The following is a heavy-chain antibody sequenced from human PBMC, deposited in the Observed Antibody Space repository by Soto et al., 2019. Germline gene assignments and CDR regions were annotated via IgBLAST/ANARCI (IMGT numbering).Heavy chain of an antibody. CDR3: ASKSVEYSSSWYETPFDY. D-gene: IGHD6-13*01. CDR1: SGSISSSNW. CDR2: IYHSGST. J-gene: IGHJ4*02. V-gene: IGHV4-4*02. Sequence: QVQLQESGPGLVKPSGTLSLTCAVSSGSISSSNWWSWVRQPPGKGLEWIGEIYHSGSTNYNPSLKSRVTTSVAKSKTPFSLKLSSVTAADTAVYYCASKSVEYSSSWYETPFDYWGQGTLVTVSS.